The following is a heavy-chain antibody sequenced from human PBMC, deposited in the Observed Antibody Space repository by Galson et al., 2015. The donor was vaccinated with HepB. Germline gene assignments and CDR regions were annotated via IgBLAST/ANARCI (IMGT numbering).Heavy chain of an antibody. D-gene: IGHD6-6*01. J-gene: IGHJ4*02. Sequence: SLRLSCAASGFTFSSYAMHWVRQAPGKGLEWVAVISYDGSNKYYADSVKGRFTITRDNSKNTLYLQMNSLRAEDTAVYYCVRDTIAARRGYWGQGTLVTVSS. V-gene: IGHV3-30-3*01. CDR2: ISYDGSNK. CDR1: GFTFSSYA. CDR3: VRDTIAARRGY.